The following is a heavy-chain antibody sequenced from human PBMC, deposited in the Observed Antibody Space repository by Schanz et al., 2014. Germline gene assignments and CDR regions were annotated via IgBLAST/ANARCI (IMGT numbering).Heavy chain of an antibody. J-gene: IGHJ4*02. V-gene: IGHV3-30*04. D-gene: IGHD2-15*01. CDR3: AGGRAVVTPLDF. Sequence: QMHLAESGGGVVQPGRSLRLSCAASGAASGFTFSNYAMHWVRQSPGKGLEWVAVISYDEATKHYADSVKGRFTISRDNSKNTLYLQMSSLRTEDTAVYFCAGGRAVVTPLDFWGQGTLVTVSS. CDR2: ISYDEATK. CDR1: GFTFSNYA.